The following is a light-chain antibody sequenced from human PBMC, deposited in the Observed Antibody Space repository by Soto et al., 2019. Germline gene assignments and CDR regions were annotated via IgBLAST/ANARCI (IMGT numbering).Light chain of an antibody. CDR1: QSISTT. V-gene: IGKV3-15*01. CDR2: GAS. CDR3: QQYNRWPVT. Sequence: EIVMTQSPATLSVSPGERATLSCRASQSISTTLAWYQQKPGQPPRFLLYGASTRATGIPARFSGSGSGTEFTLTISSLQSEDFAVYYCQQYNRWPVTFGGGTKVEIK. J-gene: IGKJ4*01.